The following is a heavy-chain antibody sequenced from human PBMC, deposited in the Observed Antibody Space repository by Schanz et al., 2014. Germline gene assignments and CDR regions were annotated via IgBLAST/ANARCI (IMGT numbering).Heavy chain of an antibody. CDR2: IIPPLRQT. D-gene: IGHD2-21*01. CDR3: ARIIDRDSLY. J-gene: IGHJ4*02. CDR1: GATFNSYA. Sequence: QVRLVQSGAAAKKPGSSVKVSCKSSGATFNSYAFGWVRQAPGQGFEWVGSIIPPLRQTRYAQKFEERVIITADTSTTTVYMDLASLTSDDTAVYFCARIIDRDSLYWGQGTLVTVYS. V-gene: IGHV1-69*04.